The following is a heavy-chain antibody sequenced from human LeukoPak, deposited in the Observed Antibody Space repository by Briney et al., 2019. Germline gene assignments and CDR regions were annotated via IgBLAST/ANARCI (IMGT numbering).Heavy chain of an antibody. Sequence: PGGSLRLSCAASGFNFNIYSMNWVRQAPGKGLQWVSSITGNSNYIRYADSVKGRFTISRDKAKNSLYLQLDSLRAEDTAVYYCARNLREYTSGYYDGGPDYWGQGCLVTVSS. J-gene: IGHJ4*02. V-gene: IGHV3-21*01. D-gene: IGHD6-19*01. CDR2: ITGNSNYI. CDR1: GFNFNIYS. CDR3: ARNLREYTSGYYDGGPDY.